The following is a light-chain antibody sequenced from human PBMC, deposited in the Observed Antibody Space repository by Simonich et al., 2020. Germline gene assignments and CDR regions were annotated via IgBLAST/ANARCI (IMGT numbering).Light chain of an antibody. CDR2: WAS. CDR3: QQYYSTPYT. CDR1: QSVLYSSNNKNY. J-gene: IGKJ2*01. V-gene: IGKV4-1*01. Sequence: DIVMTQSPDSLAVSLGVRATINCKSSQSVLYSSNNKNYLAWYQQKPGKPPKLLIYWASTRESGVPDRFSGSGSGTDFTLTISSLQAEDVAVYYCQQYYSTPYTFGQGTKLEIK.